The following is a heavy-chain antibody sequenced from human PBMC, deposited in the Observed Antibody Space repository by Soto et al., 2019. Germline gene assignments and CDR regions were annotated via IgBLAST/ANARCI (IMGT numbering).Heavy chain of an antibody. CDR3: AKDGGSVCSGGICYFQAPDY. CDR1: GFTFSSYA. J-gene: IGHJ4*02. V-gene: IGHV3-23*01. D-gene: IGHD2-8*02. CDR2: IDGSGRNT. Sequence: EVQLLESGGGLVQPGGSLRLSCAASGFTFSSYAMSWVRQAPGKGLEWVSGIDGSGRNTYYADSVKGRFTISRDNSKNTLSVQMDRLRVEDTALYYCAKDGGSVCSGGICYFQAPDYWGQGTLVTVSS.